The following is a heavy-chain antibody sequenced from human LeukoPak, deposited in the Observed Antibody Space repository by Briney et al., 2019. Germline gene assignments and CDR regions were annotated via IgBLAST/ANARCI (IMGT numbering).Heavy chain of an antibody. V-gene: IGHV1-2*02. CDR1: GYTFTGYY. CDR2: INPNSGGT. Sequence: ASVKVSCKASGYTFTGYYMHWVRQAPGQGLEWMGWINPNSGGTNYAQKFQGRVTMTRDTSISTAYMELSRLRSDDTAVYYCARDAFIVVVPAATIDYWGQGTLVTVSS. D-gene: IGHD2-2*01. J-gene: IGHJ4*02. CDR3: ARDAFIVVVPAATIDY.